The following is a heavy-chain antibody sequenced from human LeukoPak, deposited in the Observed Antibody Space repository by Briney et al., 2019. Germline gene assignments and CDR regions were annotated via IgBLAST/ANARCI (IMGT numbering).Heavy chain of an antibody. CDR3: AKTLGYCSGGSCYSGVIDY. D-gene: IGHD2-15*01. CDR2: IFSSGGEI. V-gene: IGHV3-23*01. J-gene: IGHJ4*02. Sequence: GGSLRLSCAASGFTFSTFAMIWVRQPPGKGLEWVSSIFSSGGEIHYADSVRGRFTISRDNSKSTLSLQMNSLRAEDTAIYYCAKTLGYCSGGSCYSGVIDYWGQGTLVTVSS. CDR1: GFTFSTFA.